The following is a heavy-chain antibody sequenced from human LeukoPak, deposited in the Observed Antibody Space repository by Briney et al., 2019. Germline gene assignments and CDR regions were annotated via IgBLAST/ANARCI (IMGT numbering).Heavy chain of an antibody. CDR3: ACGVGGYFDY. V-gene: IGHV3-73*01. CDR1: GVTFSGSA. CDR2: IRSKANSYAT. D-gene: IGHD1-26*01. J-gene: IGHJ4*02. Sequence: GGSLRLSCAASGVTFSGSAMHWVRQASGKGLEWVGRIRSKANSYATAYAASVKGRFTISRDDSKNTAYLQMNSLKTEDTAVYYCACGVGGYFDYWGQGTLVTVSS.